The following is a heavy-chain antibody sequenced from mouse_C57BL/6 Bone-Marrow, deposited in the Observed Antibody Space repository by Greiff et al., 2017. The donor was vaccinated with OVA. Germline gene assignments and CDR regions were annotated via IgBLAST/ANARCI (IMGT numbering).Heavy chain of an antibody. J-gene: IGHJ4*01. CDR1: GFSLTSYG. CDR3: ARSTVVAKSGAMDY. CDR2: IWGGGST. D-gene: IGHD1-1*01. V-gene: IGHV2-9*01. Sequence: VKLMESGPGLVAPSQSLSITCTVSGFSLTSYGVDWVRQPPGKGLEWLGVIWGGGSTNYNSALMSRLSISKDNSKSQVFLKMNSLQTDDTAMYYCARSTVVAKSGAMDYWGQGTSVTVSS.